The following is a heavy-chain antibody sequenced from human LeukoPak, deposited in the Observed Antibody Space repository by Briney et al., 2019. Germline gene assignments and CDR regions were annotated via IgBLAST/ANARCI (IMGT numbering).Heavy chain of an antibody. CDR2: FDPENGEM. CDR1: GYTLTQLV. V-gene: IGHV1-24*01. J-gene: IGHJ4*02. CDR3: ATVSSFDSTFYSYF. D-gene: IGHD2/OR15-2a*01. Sequence: GASVKVSCKVSGYTLTQLVIHWVRQAPGEGLEWMGGFDPENGEMIYAQKFQGRVTMSEDTSTDTAYMDLSSLRSEDTAIYYCATVSSFDSTFYSYFWGQGTLVSVSS.